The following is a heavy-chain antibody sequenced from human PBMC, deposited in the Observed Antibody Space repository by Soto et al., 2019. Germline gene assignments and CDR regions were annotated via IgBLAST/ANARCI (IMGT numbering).Heavy chain of an antibody. Sequence: EVQLLESGGGLVQPGGSLRLSCAATGFTFSNYAMSWVRQAPGKGLEWVSGLGGRATIAYYADYVKGRFAISRDNSYNTLFLQLNSLRAEDTAVYYCAISRYSDSSGDFYDFWGQGTLVSVSS. CDR1: GFTFSNYA. CDR3: AISRYSDSSGDFYDF. V-gene: IGHV3-23*01. D-gene: IGHD3-22*01. CDR2: LGGRATIA. J-gene: IGHJ4*02.